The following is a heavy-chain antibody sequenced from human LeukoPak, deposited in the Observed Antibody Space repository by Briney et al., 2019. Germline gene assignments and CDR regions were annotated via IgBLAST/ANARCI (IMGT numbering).Heavy chain of an antibody. D-gene: IGHD3-10*01. CDR3: AGQTSYYSGSGSYYPGYYFDY. J-gene: IGHJ4*02. V-gene: IGHV4-38-2*01. Sequence: SETLSLTCAVSGYSINSGYYWGWIRQPPGKGLEWIGIIYHSGSTYYNPSLRSRVTISVDTSKNQFSLKLSSVTAADTAVYYCAGQTSYYSGSGSYYPGYYFDYWGQGTLVTVSS. CDR2: IYHSGST. CDR1: GYSINSGYY.